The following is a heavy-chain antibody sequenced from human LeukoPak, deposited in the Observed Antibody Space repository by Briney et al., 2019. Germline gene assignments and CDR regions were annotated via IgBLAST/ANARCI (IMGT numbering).Heavy chain of an antibody. D-gene: IGHD6-13*01. CDR1: GYSFTSYW. V-gene: IGHV5-51*01. CDR3: ATGYSSSWYPDWLDP. CDR2: IYPGDSDT. Sequence: GESLKISCKGSGYSFTSYWIGWVRQMPGKGLEWMGIIYPGDSDTRYSPSFQGQVTISADKSISTAYLQWSSLKASDTAMYYCATGYSSSWYPDWLDPWGQGTLVTVSS. J-gene: IGHJ5*02.